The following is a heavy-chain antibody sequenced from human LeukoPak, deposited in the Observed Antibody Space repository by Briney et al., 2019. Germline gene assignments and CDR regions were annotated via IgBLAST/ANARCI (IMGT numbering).Heavy chain of an antibody. CDR2: IQPDGNKE. D-gene: IGHD6-19*01. Sequence: GGSLRLSCAASGFPFSSRWMSWVRQAPGKGLEWVGNIQPDGNKEYPVDSVKGRFTISRDNAKNSLYLQMNSLRAEDTAVYYCARSIGIAVAGGEFDYWGQGTLVTVSS. CDR3: ARSIGIAVAGGEFDY. V-gene: IGHV3-7*01. J-gene: IGHJ4*02. CDR1: GFPFSSRW.